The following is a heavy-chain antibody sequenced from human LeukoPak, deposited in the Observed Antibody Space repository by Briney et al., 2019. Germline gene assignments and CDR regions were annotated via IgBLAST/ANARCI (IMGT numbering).Heavy chain of an antibody. CDR2: ITANARA. D-gene: IGHD6-19*01. Sequence: GGSLRLSCVASGFTSSRYDINWVRQAPGKGLEWVSGITANARAVYADSVKGRFTISRDNSKDTVYLQMSSLRAEDTAIYYCAKVSWDSVAVTGRDDCWGQGTQVTVSS. CDR3: AKVSWDSVAVTGRDDC. V-gene: IGHV3-23*01. CDR1: GFTSSRYD. J-gene: IGHJ4*02.